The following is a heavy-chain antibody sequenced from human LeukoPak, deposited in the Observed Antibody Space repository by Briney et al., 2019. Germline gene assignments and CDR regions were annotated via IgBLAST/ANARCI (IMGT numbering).Heavy chain of an antibody. J-gene: IGHJ1*01. Sequence: EASVKVSCKASGYTFTSYYMHWVRQAPGQGLEWMGIINPSGGSTSYAQKFQGRVTMTRDTSASTVYMELSSLRSEDTAVYYCARGTLYGDLRGPFQHWGQGTLVTVSS. CDR3: ARGTLYGDLRGPFQH. CDR2: INPSGGST. CDR1: GYTFTSYY. D-gene: IGHD4-17*01. V-gene: IGHV1-46*01.